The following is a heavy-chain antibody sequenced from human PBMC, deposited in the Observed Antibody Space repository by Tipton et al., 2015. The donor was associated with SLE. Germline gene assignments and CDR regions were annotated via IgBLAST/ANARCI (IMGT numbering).Heavy chain of an antibody. V-gene: IGHV3-21*03. CDR1: GFIFSSYT. Sequence: SLRLSCAASGFIFSSYTINWVRQAPGKGLEWVSSISSRSSYIYYSDSVKGRFTISRDNAKNSLSLQMNSLRDEDTAVYYCAKEREGTPRTFDVWGQGTMVTVSS. J-gene: IGHJ3*01. D-gene: IGHD1-1*01. CDR3: AKEREGTPRTFDV. CDR2: ISSRSSYI.